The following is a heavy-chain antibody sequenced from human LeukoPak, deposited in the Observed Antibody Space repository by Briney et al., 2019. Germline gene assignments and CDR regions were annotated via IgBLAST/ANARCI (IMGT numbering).Heavy chain of an antibody. CDR3: ARDSGIRPEDWFDP. D-gene: IGHD3-10*01. CDR1: GYTFTSYG. Sequence: ASVKVSCKASGYTFTSYGISWVRQAPGQGLEGMGGISAYNGNTNYAQKFQGRVTMTTDTSTSTAYMELRSLRSDDTAVYYCARDSGIRPEDWFDPWGQGTLVTVSS. J-gene: IGHJ5*02. CDR2: ISAYNGNT. V-gene: IGHV1-18*04.